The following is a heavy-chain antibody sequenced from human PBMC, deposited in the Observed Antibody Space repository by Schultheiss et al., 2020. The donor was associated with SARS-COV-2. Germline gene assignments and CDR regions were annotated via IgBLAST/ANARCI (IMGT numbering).Heavy chain of an antibody. V-gene: IGHV3-30*01. CDR3: ARVSGWELLPIDY. CDR1: GFTFSSYA. Sequence: GGSLRLSCAASGFTFSSYAMHWVRQAPGKGLEWVAVISYDGSNKYYADSVKGRFTISRDNSKNTLYLQMNSLRAEDTAVYYCARVSGWELLPIDYWGQGTLVTVSS. J-gene: IGHJ4*02. D-gene: IGHD1-26*01. CDR2: ISYDGSNK.